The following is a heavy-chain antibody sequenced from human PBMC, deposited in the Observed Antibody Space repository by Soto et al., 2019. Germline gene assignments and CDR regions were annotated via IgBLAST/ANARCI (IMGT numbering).Heavy chain of an antibody. Sequence: GGSLRLSCAASGFTFSSYSMNWVRQAPGKGLEWVSSISSSSSYIYYADSVKGRFTISRDNAKNSLYLQMNSLRAEDTAVYYCARDSGSSGWYRGLFDYWGQGTLVTVSS. D-gene: IGHD6-19*01. J-gene: IGHJ4*02. CDR3: ARDSGSSGWYRGLFDY. CDR1: GFTFSSYS. V-gene: IGHV3-21*01. CDR2: ISSSSSYI.